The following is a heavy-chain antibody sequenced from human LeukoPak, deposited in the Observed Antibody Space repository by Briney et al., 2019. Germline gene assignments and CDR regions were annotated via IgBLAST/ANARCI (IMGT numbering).Heavy chain of an antibody. CDR2: ISSSSNYK. J-gene: IGHJ3*02. Sequence: PGGSLRLSCAASAFTFSTYSMNWVRQAPGKGLEWVSSISSSSNYKYYADSVKGRFTISRDNAKNSLYLQMNSLRVEDTAVYFCARDSTGWQADSFDIWGQGTKVTVSA. D-gene: IGHD2-8*02. CDR3: ARDSTGWQADSFDI. V-gene: IGHV3-21*01. CDR1: AFTFSTYS.